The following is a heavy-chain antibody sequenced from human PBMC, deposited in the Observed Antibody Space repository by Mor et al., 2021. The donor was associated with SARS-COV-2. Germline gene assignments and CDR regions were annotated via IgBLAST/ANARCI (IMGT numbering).Heavy chain of an antibody. CDR3: ARRATTVVTPGAFDI. Sequence: KGLEWIGIIYYSGSTYYNPSLKSRVTISVDTSKNQFSLKLSSVTAADTAVYYCARRATTVVTPGAFDIRGQGTMVTVSS. D-gene: IGHD4-17*01. V-gene: IGHV4-39*07. CDR2: IYYSGST. J-gene: IGHJ3*02.